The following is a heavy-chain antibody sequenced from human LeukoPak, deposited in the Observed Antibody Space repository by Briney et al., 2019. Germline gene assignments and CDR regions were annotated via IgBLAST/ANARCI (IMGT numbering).Heavy chain of an antibody. CDR3: ARRAPSSSWLNWFDP. D-gene: IGHD6-13*01. Sequence: SSQTLSLTCTVSGGSISSGGYYWSWIRQHPGKGLEWIGYIYYSGSTYYNPSPKSRVTISVDTSKNQFSLKLSSVTAADTAVYYCARRAPSSSWLNWFDPWGQGTLVTVSS. J-gene: IGHJ5*02. V-gene: IGHV4-31*03. CDR1: GGSISSGGYY. CDR2: IYYSGST.